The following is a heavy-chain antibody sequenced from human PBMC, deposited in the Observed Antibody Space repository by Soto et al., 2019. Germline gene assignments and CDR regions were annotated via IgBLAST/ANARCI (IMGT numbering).Heavy chain of an antibody. Sequence: GGSLRLSCAASGFTFSSYSMNWVRQAPGKGLEWVSSISSSSSYIYYADSVKGRFTISRDNAKNSLYLQMNSLRAEDTAVYYCASKNIVATIQGHDAFDIWGQGTMVTVSS. J-gene: IGHJ3*02. CDR3: ASKNIVATIQGHDAFDI. CDR2: ISSSSSYI. V-gene: IGHV3-21*01. CDR1: GFTFSSYS. D-gene: IGHD5-12*01.